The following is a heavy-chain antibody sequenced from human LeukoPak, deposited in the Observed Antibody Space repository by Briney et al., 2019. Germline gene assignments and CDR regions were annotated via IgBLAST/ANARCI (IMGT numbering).Heavy chain of an antibody. Sequence: VASVKVSCKSSGDTFTNYGISWVRQAPGQGLEWMGWISAYNGNTNYAQKLQGRVTMTTDTSTSTAYMELRSLRSDDTAVYYCARDGPIAAAGDSYFDYWGQGTLVTVSS. V-gene: IGHV1-18*01. CDR2: ISAYNGNT. CDR3: ARDGPIAAAGDSYFDY. J-gene: IGHJ4*02. CDR1: GDTFTNYG. D-gene: IGHD6-13*01.